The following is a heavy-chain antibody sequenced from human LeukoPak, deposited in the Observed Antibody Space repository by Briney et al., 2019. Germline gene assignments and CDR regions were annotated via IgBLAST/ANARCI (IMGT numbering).Heavy chain of an antibody. J-gene: IGHJ4*02. V-gene: IGHV4-39*01. D-gene: IGHD3/OR15-3a*01. CDR2: VYYSGSA. CDR1: GGSISSSTYY. Sequence: SETLSLTCTVSGGSISSSTYYWGWIRQPPGKGLEWVGTVYYSGSAYYNPSLKSRVTISVDTSKNQFSLKLRSVTAADTAVYYCARRIFGLYYFDYWGQGSLVTVSS. CDR3: ARRIFGLYYFDY.